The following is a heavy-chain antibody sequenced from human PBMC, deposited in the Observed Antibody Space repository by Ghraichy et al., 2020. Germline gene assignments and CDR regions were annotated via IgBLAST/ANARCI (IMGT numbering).Heavy chain of an antibody. D-gene: IGHD3-3*01. J-gene: IGHJ6*02. CDR1: GFTFSSYG. V-gene: IGHV3-30*02. CDR3: AKDALYYDFWSGYQYYYYGMDV. CDR2: IRYDGSNK. Sequence: GGSLRLSCAASGFTFSSYGMHWVRQAPGKGLEWVAFIRYDGSNKYYADSVKGRFTISRDNSKNTLYLQMNSLRAEDTAVYYCAKDALYYDFWSGYQYYYYGMDVWGQGTTVTVSS.